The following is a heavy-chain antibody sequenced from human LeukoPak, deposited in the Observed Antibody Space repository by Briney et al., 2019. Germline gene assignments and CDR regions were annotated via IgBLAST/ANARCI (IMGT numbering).Heavy chain of an antibody. D-gene: IGHD6-13*01. Sequence: GSLRLSCAASGFTFSSYSMNWVRQAPGKGLEWVSSISSSSSYIYYADSVKGRFTISRDNAKNSLYLQMNSLRAEDTAVYYCATESLSIAAAGTDAFDIWGQGTMVTVSS. J-gene: IGHJ3*02. CDR1: GFTFSSYS. V-gene: IGHV3-21*01. CDR2: ISSSSSYI. CDR3: ATESLSIAAAGTDAFDI.